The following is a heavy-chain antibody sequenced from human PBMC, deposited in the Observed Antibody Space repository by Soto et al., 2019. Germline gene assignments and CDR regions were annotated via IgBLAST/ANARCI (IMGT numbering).Heavy chain of an antibody. V-gene: IGHV1-3*01. CDR3: AREGYSSSWYG. Sequence: QVQLVQSGAEVKKPGASVKVSCKASGYTFTSYAMHWVRQAPGQRLEWMGWINAGNGNTKYSQKFQSRVTITRDTSASTAYMELSSLRSEDTAVYYCAREGYSSSWYGWGQGTLVTVSS. CDR2: INAGNGNT. D-gene: IGHD6-13*01. J-gene: IGHJ4*02. CDR1: GYTFTSYA.